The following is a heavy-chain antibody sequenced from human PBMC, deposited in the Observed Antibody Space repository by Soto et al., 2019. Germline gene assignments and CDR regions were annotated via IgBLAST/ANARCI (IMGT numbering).Heavy chain of an antibody. CDR1: GFTFSSYA. CDR2: ISGSGGST. D-gene: IGHD1-26*01. V-gene: IGHV3-23*01. Sequence: PGGSLRLSCAASGFTFSSYAMSWVRQAPGKGLEWVSAISGSGGSTYYADSVKGRFTISRDNSKNTLYLQMNSLRAEDTAVYYCARGAPHRNSGSKGGMDVWGQGTTVTVSS. J-gene: IGHJ6*02. CDR3: ARGAPHRNSGSKGGMDV.